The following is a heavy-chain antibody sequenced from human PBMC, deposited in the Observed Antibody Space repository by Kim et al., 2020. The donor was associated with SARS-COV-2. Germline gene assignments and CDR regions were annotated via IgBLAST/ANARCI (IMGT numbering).Heavy chain of an antibody. CDR3: AKVVTGSGSSNRIDY. CDR2: ISYDGSNK. Sequence: GGSLRLSCAASGFTFSSYGMHWVRQAPGKGLEWVAVISYDGSNKYYADSVKGRFTISRDNSKNTLYLQMNSLRAEDTAVYYCAKVVTGSGSSNRIDYWGQGTLVTVSS. D-gene: IGHD3-10*01. J-gene: IGHJ4*02. V-gene: IGHV3-30*18. CDR1: GFTFSSYG.